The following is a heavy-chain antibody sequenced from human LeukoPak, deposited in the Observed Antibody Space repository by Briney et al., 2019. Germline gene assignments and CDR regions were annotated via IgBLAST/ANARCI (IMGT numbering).Heavy chain of an antibody. J-gene: IGHJ4*02. Sequence: GGSLRLSCAASGFTVSSNYMSWVRQAPGKGLEWVSVIYSGGSTYYADSVKGRFTISRDNSKNTLYLQMNSLRAEDTAVHYCARSLAARPNYWGQGTLVTVSS. D-gene: IGHD6-6*01. CDR2: IYSGGST. CDR3: ARSLAARPNY. CDR1: GFTVSSNY. V-gene: IGHV3-66*01.